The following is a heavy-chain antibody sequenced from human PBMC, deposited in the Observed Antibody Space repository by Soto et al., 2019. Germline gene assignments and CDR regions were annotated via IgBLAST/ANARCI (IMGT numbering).Heavy chain of an antibody. CDR3: ARDPSVGATVGSKPGI. D-gene: IGHD1-26*01. J-gene: IGHJ4*02. CDR1: GFTFSSYA. Sequence: GGSLRLSCAASGFTFSSYAMHWVRQAPGKGLEWVAVISYDGSNKYYADSVKGRFTISRDNSKNTLYLQMNSLRAEDTAVYYCARDPSVGATVGSKPGIWGQGTLVTVSS. V-gene: IGHV3-30-3*01. CDR2: ISYDGSNK.